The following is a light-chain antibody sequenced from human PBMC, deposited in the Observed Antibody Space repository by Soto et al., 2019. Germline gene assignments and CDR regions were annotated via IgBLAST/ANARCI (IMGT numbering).Light chain of an antibody. V-gene: IGKV3-11*01. CDR2: DTS. CDR1: PGVDRY. Sequence: EIVLKQSPATLSLSPGETATLSCRASPGVDRYLAWYQQKVGQSPRLIIYDTSNRATGVPARFSGSGYGTDFTLNITSLQPEDYALYFCQHRRDSPPCVGPGTRVEIK. CDR3: QHRRDSPPC. J-gene: IGKJ3*01.